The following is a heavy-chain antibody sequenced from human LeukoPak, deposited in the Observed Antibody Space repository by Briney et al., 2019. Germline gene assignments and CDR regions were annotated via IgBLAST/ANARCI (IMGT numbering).Heavy chain of an antibody. J-gene: IGHJ4*02. CDR3: ARGRADRGYFDY. D-gene: IGHD3-22*01. V-gene: IGHV4-34*01. CDR2: SKHSGST. Sequence: SETLSLTCAVYGASFSGYYWSWIRHPPGKGLEWIGESKHSGSTKCNPSLKSRVTISVDTSKNQFSLKLSSVTAADTAVYYCARGRADRGYFDYWGQGTLVTVSS. CDR1: GASFSGYY.